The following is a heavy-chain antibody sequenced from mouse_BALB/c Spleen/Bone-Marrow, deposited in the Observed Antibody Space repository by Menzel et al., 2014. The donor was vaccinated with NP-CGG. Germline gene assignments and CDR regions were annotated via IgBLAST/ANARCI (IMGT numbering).Heavy chain of an antibody. CDR2: ILPGSGRA. V-gene: IGHV1-9*01. J-gene: IGHJ4*01. D-gene: IGHD2-1*01. CDR1: GYIFSSYW. CDR3: ARGLYGNYGE. Sequence: QVQLKESGAELMKPGASVKISCKATGYIFSSYWIEWIKQRPGRGLEWIGEILPGSGRANYNENFKGKATFTADTSSNTAYMQLSSLTSEDSAVYYCARGLYGNYGEWGQGASVTVSS.